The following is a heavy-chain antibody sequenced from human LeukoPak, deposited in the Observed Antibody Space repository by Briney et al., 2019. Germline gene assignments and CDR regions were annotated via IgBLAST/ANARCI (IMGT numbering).Heavy chain of an antibody. V-gene: IGHV1-18*01. CDR1: GYTFTIYG. CDR3: ARVLEIKTPCFDP. D-gene: IGHD5-24*01. CDR2: ISAYNGNT. J-gene: IGHJ5*02. Sequence: ASVNVSCTSSGYTFTIYGISWVWRAPGQGLEWVGWISAYNGNTNYAQELQGRVTMTTDTSTSTAYMELRSLRSDGTAVYYCARVLEIKTPCFDPWGQGTLVTVSS.